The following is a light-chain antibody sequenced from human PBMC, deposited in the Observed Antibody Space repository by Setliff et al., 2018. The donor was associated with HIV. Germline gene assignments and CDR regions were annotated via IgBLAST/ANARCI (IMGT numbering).Light chain of an antibody. J-gene: IGKJ4*01. CDR2: VAS. CDR1: QGIGNE. V-gene: IGKV1-17*01. CDR3: LQHNAYPLT. Sequence: DIQMTQSPPSLSASVGDRVTITCRASQGIGNELGWYQQKPGKAPKRLIYVASSLQSGVPSRFSGSGSGTEFTLTISSLQPEDFATYYCLQHNAYPLTFGGGTKVDIK.